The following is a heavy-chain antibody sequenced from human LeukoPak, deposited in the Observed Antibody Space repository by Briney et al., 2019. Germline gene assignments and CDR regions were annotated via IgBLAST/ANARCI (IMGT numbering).Heavy chain of an antibody. D-gene: IGHD1/OR15-1a*01. J-gene: IGHJ4*02. CDR3: ARFRAATTRFDY. V-gene: IGHV3-30*09. CDR1: GFTFRNYA. Sequence: SGGSLRLSCAASGFTFRNYAMYWVRQAPGRGLEWAAVVSFDGNTTFYSDSVKGRFAISRDNSKNTLYLEMNSLRPEDTAVYYCARFRAATTRFDYWGQGTLVTASS. CDR2: VSFDGNTT.